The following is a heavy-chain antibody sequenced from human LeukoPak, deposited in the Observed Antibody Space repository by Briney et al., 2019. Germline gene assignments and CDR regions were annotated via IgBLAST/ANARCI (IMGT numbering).Heavy chain of an antibody. V-gene: IGHV4-38-2*02. J-gene: IGHJ5*02. CDR3: AREPQYYYDSSGYYSANWFDP. CDR2: IYHSGST. D-gene: IGHD3-22*01. Sequence: PSETLSLTCTVSGYSISSDYYWGWIRQPPGKGLEWIGSIYHSGSTYYNPSLKSRVTISVDTSKNQFSLKLSSVTAADTAVYYCAREPQYYYDSSGYYSANWFDPWGQGTLVTVSS. CDR1: GYSISSDYY.